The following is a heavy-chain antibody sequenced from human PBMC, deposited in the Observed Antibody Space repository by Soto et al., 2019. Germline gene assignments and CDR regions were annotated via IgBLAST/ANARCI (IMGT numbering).Heavy chain of an antibody. CDR2: IYHSGST. D-gene: IGHD2-2*01. V-gene: IGHV4-4*02. CDR3: ARSDIVLVPAAIQCRLFDP. Sequence: QVQLQESGPGLVKPSGTLSLTCAVSGGSISSSNWWSWVRQPPGKGLEWIGEIYHSGSTNYNPSLKSRVTISVDKSKNQFSLKLSSVTAADTAVYYCARSDIVLVPAAIQCRLFDPWGQGTLVTVSS. J-gene: IGHJ5*02. CDR1: GGSISSSNW.